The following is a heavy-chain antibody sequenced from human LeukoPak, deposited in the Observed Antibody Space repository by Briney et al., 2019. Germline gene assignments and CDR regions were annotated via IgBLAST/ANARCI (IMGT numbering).Heavy chain of an antibody. J-gene: IGHJ3*02. V-gene: IGHV1-18*01. CDR2: ISAYNGNT. D-gene: IGHD2/OR15-2a*01. CDR1: GDTLTSYG. Sequence: ASVKVSCKASGDTLTSYGISWVRQAPGQGLEWMGWISAYNGNTNYAQKLQGRVTMTTDTSTSTAYMELRSLRSDDTAVYYCARDRVLHSMAQDAFDIWGQGTMVTVSS. CDR3: ARDRVLHSMAQDAFDI.